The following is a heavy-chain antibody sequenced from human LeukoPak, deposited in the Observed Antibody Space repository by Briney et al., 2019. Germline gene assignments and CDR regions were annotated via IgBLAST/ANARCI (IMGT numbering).Heavy chain of an antibody. CDR3: ARMDTAMVHGFDY. D-gene: IGHD5-18*01. CDR2: ISSSSSYT. V-gene: IGHV3-11*06. J-gene: IGHJ4*02. Sequence: PGGSLRLSCAASGFTFSDYYMSWIRQAPGKGLEWVSYISSSSSYTNYADSVKGRFTISRDNAKNSLYLQMNSLRAEDTAVYYCARMDTAMVHGFDYWGQGTLVTVSS. CDR1: GFTFSDYY.